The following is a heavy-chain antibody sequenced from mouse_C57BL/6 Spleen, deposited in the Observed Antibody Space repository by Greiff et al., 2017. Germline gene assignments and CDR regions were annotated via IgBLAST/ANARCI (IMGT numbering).Heavy chain of an antibody. V-gene: IGHV1-85*01. CDR3: ANDYDEAY. Sequence: VKLQESGPELVKPGASVKLSCKASGYTFTSYDINWVKQRPGQGLEWIGWIYPRDGSTKYNEKFKGKATLTVDTSSSTAYMELHSLTSEDSAVYFCANDYDEAYWGQGTLVTVSA. CDR1: GYTFTSYD. CDR2: IYPRDGST. D-gene: IGHD2-4*01. J-gene: IGHJ3*01.